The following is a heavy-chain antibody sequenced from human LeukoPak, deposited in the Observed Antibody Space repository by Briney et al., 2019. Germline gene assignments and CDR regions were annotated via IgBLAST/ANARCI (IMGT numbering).Heavy chain of an antibody. CDR1: GYTFTSYD. D-gene: IGHD3-22*01. J-gene: IGHJ4*02. V-gene: IGHV1-8*01. CDR3: ASVPQDSSGYGGY. Sequence: ASVKVSCKASGYTFTSYDINWVRQATGQGLEWMGWMNPNSGNTGYAQKFQGKVTMTRNTSISTAYMELSSLRSEDTAVYYCASVPQDSSGYGGYWGQGTLVTVSS. CDR2: MNPNSGNT.